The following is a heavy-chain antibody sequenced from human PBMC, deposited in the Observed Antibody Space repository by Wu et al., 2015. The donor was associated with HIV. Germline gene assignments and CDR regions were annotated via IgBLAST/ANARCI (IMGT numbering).Heavy chain of an antibody. CDR1: GYTFTSYY. J-gene: IGHJ3*02. V-gene: IGHV1-46*01. Sequence: QVQLVQSGAEVKKPGASVKVSCKASGYTFTSYYMHWVRQAPGQGLEWMGIINPSGGSTSYAQKFQGRVTMTRDTSTSTVYMELSSLRSEDTAVYYCARDGVGATPDDAFDIWGQGTMVTVSS. D-gene: IGHD1-26*01. CDR3: ARDGVGATPDDAFDI. CDR2: INPSGGST.